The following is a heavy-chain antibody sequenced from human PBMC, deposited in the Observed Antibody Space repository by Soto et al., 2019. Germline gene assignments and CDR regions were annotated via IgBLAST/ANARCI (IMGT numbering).Heavy chain of an antibody. J-gene: IGHJ6*02. V-gene: IGHV5-51*01. CDR3: ARHGXRVYYDNSDYYYYGMDV. D-gene: IGHD3-22*01. Sequence: GESLKISCKGSGYSFTIYWIGWVRQMPGKGLEWMGIIYPGDSDTRYSPSFQGQVTISADKSISTAYLQWSSLKASDTAMYYCARHGXRVYYDNSDYYYYGMDVWGQGTTGTVSS. CDR1: GYSFTIYW. CDR2: IYPGDSDT.